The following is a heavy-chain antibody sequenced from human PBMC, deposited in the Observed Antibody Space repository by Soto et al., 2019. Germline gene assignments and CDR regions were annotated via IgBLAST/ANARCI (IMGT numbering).Heavy chain of an antibody. D-gene: IGHD2-8*01. CDR2: INPNSGGT. V-gene: IGHV1-2*02. J-gene: IGHJ6*02. CDR3: ARAREGMRYYYYGMDV. Sequence: ASVKVSCKASGYTFTGYYMHWVRQAPGQGLEWMGWINPNSGGTNYAQKFQGRVTMTRDTSISTAYMELSRLRSDDTAVYYCARAREGMRYYYYGMDVWGQGTTVTVSS. CDR1: GYTFTGYY.